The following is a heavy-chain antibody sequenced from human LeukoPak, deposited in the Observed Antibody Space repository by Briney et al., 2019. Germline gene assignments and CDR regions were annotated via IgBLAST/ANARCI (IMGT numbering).Heavy chain of an antibody. CDR1: GGTFSSYA. Sequence: SCKASGGTFSSYAMSWVRQAPGKGLEWVSTISGSGGSTYYADSVKGRFTISRDNSKNTLSLQMNSLRAEDTAVYYCAKKPNTAMVNIDYWGQGTLVTVSS. J-gene: IGHJ4*02. D-gene: IGHD5-18*01. V-gene: IGHV3-23*01. CDR2: ISGSGGST. CDR3: AKKPNTAMVNIDY.